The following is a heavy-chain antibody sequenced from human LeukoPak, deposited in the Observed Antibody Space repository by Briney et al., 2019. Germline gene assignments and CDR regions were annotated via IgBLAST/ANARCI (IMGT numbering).Heavy chain of an antibody. V-gene: IGHV3-23*01. D-gene: IGHD3-22*01. CDR3: ARVRSRDSRDLED. CDR2: ISGSGGST. J-gene: IGHJ4*02. Sequence: PGGSLRLSCAASGGTFSSYTMSWVRQAPGKGREWVSAISGSGGSTYYADRVRGRFTISRDNSKNTLYLQMDSLRGEDTAVYYCARVRSRDSRDLEDWGQGTLVTVSS. CDR1: GGTFSSYT.